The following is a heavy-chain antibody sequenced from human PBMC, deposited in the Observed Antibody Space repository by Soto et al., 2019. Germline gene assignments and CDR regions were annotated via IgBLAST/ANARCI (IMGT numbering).Heavy chain of an antibody. D-gene: IGHD6-6*01. Sequence: GESLKISCKGSGYSFTSYWISWVRQMPGKGLEWMGRIDPSDSYTNYSPSFQGHVTISADKSISTAYLQWSSLKASDTAMYYCARHGAPYSSSSPFDYWGQGTLVTVS. V-gene: IGHV5-10-1*01. CDR3: ARHGAPYSSSSPFDY. J-gene: IGHJ4*02. CDR2: IDPSDSYT. CDR1: GYSFTSYW.